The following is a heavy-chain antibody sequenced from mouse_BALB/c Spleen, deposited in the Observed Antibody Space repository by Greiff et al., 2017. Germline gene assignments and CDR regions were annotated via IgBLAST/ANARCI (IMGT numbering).Heavy chain of an antibody. V-gene: IGHV3-2*02. Sequence: EVKLQQSGPGLVKPSQSLSLTCTVTGYSITSDYAWNWIRQFPGNKLEWMGYISYSGSTSYNPSLKSRISITRDTSKNQFFLQLNSVTTEDTATYYCARSMITGVFAYWGQGTLVTVSA. CDR3: ARSMITGVFAY. CDR1: GYSITSDYA. D-gene: IGHD2-4*01. J-gene: IGHJ3*01. CDR2: ISYSGST.